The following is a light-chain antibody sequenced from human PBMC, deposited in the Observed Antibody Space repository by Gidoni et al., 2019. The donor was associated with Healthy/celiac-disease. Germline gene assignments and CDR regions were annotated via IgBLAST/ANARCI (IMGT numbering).Light chain of an antibody. J-gene: IGKJ2*01. CDR3: QQSYSTPRT. V-gene: IGKV1-39*01. Sequence: IQMTQSPSSLSASVGDRVTITCRASQSISSYLNWYQQKPGKAPKLLIYAASRLQSGVPSRFSGSGSGTDFTLTISSLQPEDFATYYCQQSYSTPRTFGQXTKLEIK. CDR2: AAS. CDR1: QSISSY.